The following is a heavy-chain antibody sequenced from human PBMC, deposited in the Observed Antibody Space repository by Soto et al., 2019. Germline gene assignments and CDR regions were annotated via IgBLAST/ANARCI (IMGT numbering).Heavy chain of an antibody. CDR2: IIPMFGTA. Sequence: QVQLVQSGAEVKKPESSVKVSCKAPGGTFSTYAISWVRQAPGQGLEWMGGIIPMFGTANYAQRVQXRXTXTXXESTNTVYMELSSLRSEDTAVYFCASGIQLWLRRINNGYSGWGQGTLVTVSS. CDR1: GGTFSTYA. D-gene: IGHD5-18*01. V-gene: IGHV1-69*05. CDR3: ASGIQLWLRRINNGYSG. J-gene: IGHJ4*02.